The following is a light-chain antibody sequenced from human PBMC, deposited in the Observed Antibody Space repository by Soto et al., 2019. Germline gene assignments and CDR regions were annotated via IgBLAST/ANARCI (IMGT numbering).Light chain of an antibody. CDR3: SSYTGTSTFV. V-gene: IGLV2-14*01. Sequence: QSALTQPASVSGSPGQSITISCTGTSSDVGGYDYVSWYQQLPGKAPKLMIYAVNNRPSGVSNRFSGSKSGNTASLTISGLQAEDEADYYCSSYTGTSTFVFGGGTKLTVL. CDR1: SSDVGGYDY. J-gene: IGLJ1*01. CDR2: AVN.